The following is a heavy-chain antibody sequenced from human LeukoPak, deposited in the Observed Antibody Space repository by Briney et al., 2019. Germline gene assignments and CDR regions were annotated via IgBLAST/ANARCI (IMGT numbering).Heavy chain of an antibody. V-gene: IGHV3-30-3*01. CDR2: ISYDGSNK. J-gene: IGHJ3*02. D-gene: IGHD2-2*01. CDR1: GFTFSSYA. CDR3: ARDRRGYCSSTSCPGGGAFDI. Sequence: GRSLRLSCAASGFTFSSYAMHWVRQAPGKGLEWVAVISYDGSNKYYADSVKGRFTISRDNSKNTLYLQMNSLRAEDTAVYYCARDRRGYCSSTSCPGGGAFDIWGQGTMVTVSS.